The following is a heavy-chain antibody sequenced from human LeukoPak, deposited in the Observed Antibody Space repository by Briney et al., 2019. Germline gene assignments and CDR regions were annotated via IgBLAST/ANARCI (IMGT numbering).Heavy chain of an antibody. V-gene: IGHV3-72*01. CDR2: SKEKAGSYAT. CDR1: GLTFSDHF. CDR3: AASLYTSAVCDY. J-gene: IGHJ4*02. Sequence: GGSLRLSCAASGLTFSDHFMAWVRQAPGQGLEWVGRSKEKAGSYATYSAGSAKGRFTISRDDSQNYLSLHRISVQIQEPATFFCAASLYTSAVCDYWGEGTLVTVSS. D-gene: IGHD6-25*01.